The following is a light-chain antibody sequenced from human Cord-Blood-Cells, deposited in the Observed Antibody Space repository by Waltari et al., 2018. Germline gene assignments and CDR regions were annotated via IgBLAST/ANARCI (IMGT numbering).Light chain of an antibody. V-gene: IGKV4-1*01. CDR2: WAS. CDR3: QQYYRTPLT. CDR1: QSVLYRSNNKNY. Sequence: DIVMTQSPDSLAVSLGERATINCKSSQSVLYRSNNKNYFAWYQQKPGQPPKLLIYWASTREAGGPDRFSGSGSGRDCTRTVSSLQAEDVAVYCCQQYYRTPLTCGGGTKVEIK. J-gene: IGKJ4*02.